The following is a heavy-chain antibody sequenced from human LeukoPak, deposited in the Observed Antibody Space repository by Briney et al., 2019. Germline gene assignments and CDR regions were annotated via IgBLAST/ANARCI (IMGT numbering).Heavy chain of an antibody. J-gene: IGHJ5*02. Sequence: SETLSLTCTVSGGSFSNHYWSWIRQPAGKGLEYIGRVYGNGGADYNPSLRSRVTMSVDTSKNQFSLKLSSVTAADTAVYYCALTRDWFDPWGQGTLVTVSS. CDR2: VYGNGGA. V-gene: IGHV4-4*07. CDR3: ALTRDWFDP. CDR1: GGSFSNHY. D-gene: IGHD4/OR15-4a*01.